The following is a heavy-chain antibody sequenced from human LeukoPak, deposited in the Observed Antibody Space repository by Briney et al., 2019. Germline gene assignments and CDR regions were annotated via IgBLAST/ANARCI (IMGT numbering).Heavy chain of an antibody. Sequence: GGSLRLSCAASGFTFSSYWMSWVRQAPGKGLEWVANIKQDGSEKYYVDSVKGRFTISRDNAKNSLYLQMNSLRAENTAVYYCARDRVGYCSSTSCYLFDYWGQGTLVTVSS. D-gene: IGHD2-2*01. CDR2: IKQDGSEK. CDR1: GFTFSSYW. CDR3: ARDRVGYCSSTSCYLFDY. J-gene: IGHJ4*02. V-gene: IGHV3-7*01.